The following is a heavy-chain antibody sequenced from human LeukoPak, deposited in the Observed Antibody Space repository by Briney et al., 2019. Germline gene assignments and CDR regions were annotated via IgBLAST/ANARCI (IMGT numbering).Heavy chain of an antibody. CDR1: GGSISSYY. Sequence: SETLSLTCTVSGGSISSYYWSWLRQPPGKGLEWIGYIYYSGSTNYNPSLKSRVTISVDTSKNQFSLKLSSVTAADTAVYYCARTSRKQLWGRDFDYWGQGTLVTVSS. V-gene: IGHV4-59*12. D-gene: IGHD5-18*01. CDR3: ARTSRKQLWGRDFDY. CDR2: IYYSGST. J-gene: IGHJ4*02.